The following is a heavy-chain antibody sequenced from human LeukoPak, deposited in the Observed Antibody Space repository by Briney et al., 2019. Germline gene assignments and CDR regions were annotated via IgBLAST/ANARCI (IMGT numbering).Heavy chain of an antibody. D-gene: IGHD1-26*01. J-gene: IGHJ4*02. CDR2: ISSEGIGQ. CDR3: GRVRPGDADY. V-gene: IGHV3-7*01. Sequence: PGGSLTLSCAASGFTFSTYWMTWVRQAPGKELEWVATISSEGIGQYYLDSVKGRFTISRDNAQSSLFLQMTSLRTEDTAVYYCGRVRPGDADYWGQGTLVTVSS. CDR1: GFTFSTYW.